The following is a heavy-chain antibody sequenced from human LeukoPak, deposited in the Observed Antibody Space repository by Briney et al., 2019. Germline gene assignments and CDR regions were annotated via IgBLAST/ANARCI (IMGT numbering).Heavy chain of an antibody. Sequence: GESLKISCKGSGYSFTTYWIGWVRQMPGRGLEWMGINYPGDSDTTYSPSFRGQVTISVDKSISTAYLQWSSLKASDTAMYYCARQRDDAYDSSGYFGAWGQGTLVTVSS. V-gene: IGHV5-51*01. J-gene: IGHJ5*02. D-gene: IGHD3-22*01. CDR3: ARQRDDAYDSSGYFGA. CDR1: GYSFTTYW. CDR2: NYPGDSDT.